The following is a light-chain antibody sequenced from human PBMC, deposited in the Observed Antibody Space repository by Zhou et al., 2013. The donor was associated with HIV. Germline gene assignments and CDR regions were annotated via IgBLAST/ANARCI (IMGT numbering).Light chain of an antibody. V-gene: IGKV1-5*03. CDR1: QSISSW. Sequence: DIQMTQSPSTLSASVGDRVTITCRASQSISSWLAWYQQKPGKVPKLLIYEASNLDSGVPSRFSGSGSGTEFTLTISSLQPDDFATYYCQHYNSYSPTFGQGTEGGN. J-gene: IGKJ1*01. CDR2: EAS. CDR3: QHYNSYSPT.